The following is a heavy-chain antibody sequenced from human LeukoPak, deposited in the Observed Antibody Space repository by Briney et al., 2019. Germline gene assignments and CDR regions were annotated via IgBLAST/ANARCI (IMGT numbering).Heavy chain of an antibody. D-gene: IGHD1-1*01. Sequence: PGGSLRLSCAASGFTFSDYYMSWIRQAPGKGLEWVAVISYDGSNKYYADSVKGRFTISRDNSKNTLYPQMNSLRAEDTAVYYCARAETGYTRTPVDYWGQGALVTVSS. V-gene: IGHV3-30-3*01. CDR3: ARAETGYTRTPVDY. CDR1: GFTFSDYY. CDR2: ISYDGSNK. J-gene: IGHJ4*02.